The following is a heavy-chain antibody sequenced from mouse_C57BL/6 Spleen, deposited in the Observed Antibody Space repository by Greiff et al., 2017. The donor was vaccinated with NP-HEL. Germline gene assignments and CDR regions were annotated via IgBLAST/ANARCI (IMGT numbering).Heavy chain of an antibody. CDR3: ARRYYGSNTWYFDV. Sequence: QVQLQQSGAELVKPGASVKISCKASGYAFSSYWMNWVKQRPGKGLEWIGQIYPGDGDTTYNGKFKGKATLTADKSSSTAYMQLSSLTSEDSAVYFCARRYYGSNTWYFDVWGTGTTVTVSS. J-gene: IGHJ1*03. CDR1: GYAFSSYW. CDR2: IYPGDGDT. V-gene: IGHV1-80*01. D-gene: IGHD1-1*01.